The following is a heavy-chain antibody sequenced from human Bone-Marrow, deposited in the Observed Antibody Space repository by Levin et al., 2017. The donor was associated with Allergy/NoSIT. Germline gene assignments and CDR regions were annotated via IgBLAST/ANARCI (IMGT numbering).Heavy chain of an antibody. V-gene: IGHV1-46*01. D-gene: IGHD1-14*01. J-gene: IGHJ4*02. Sequence: ASVKVSCKASGYTLINHYMHWVRQAPGQGFEWMGILNPSGGKTTYAQKFRGRVTMTTDTSTSTVSMELSSLTSEDTAVYFCARGSPGLDYWGQGTLVSVSS. CDR3: ARGSPGLDY. CDR1: GYTLINHY. CDR2: LNPSGGKT.